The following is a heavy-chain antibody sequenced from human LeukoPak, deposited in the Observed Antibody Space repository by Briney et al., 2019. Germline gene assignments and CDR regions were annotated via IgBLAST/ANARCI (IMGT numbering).Heavy chain of an antibody. D-gene: IGHD1-26*01. CDR2: INPNSGGT. J-gene: IGHJ4*02. CDR3: ARGTRYSGSYYFDY. V-gene: IGHV1-2*04. CDR1: GYTFTGYY. Sequence: GASVKVSCKASGYTFTGYYMHWARQAPGHGLEWMGWINPNSGGTNYAQKFQGWVTMTRDTSISTAYMELSRLRSDDTAVYYCARGTRYSGSYYFDYWGQGTLVTVSS.